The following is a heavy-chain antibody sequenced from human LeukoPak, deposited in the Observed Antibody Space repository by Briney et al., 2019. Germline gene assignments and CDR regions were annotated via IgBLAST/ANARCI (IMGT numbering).Heavy chain of an antibody. D-gene: IGHD3/OR15-3a*01. CDR1: GFTFRSHA. J-gene: IGHJ6*02. Sequence: EGSLRLSCVGSGFTFRSHAMSWVRQAPEKGLEFVSGIYENGGTTYYADSVKGRFSISRDNSKSTLYLQMNSLRAEDTAVYYCANLGLDSLDVWGQGTTVTVSS. CDR3: ANLGLDSLDV. CDR2: IYENGGTT. V-gene: IGHV3-23*01.